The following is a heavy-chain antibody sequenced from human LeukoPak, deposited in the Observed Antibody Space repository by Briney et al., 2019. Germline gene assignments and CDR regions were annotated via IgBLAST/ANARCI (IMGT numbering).Heavy chain of an antibody. J-gene: IGHJ4*02. CDR3: ATDPAMTTVTTFFL. V-gene: IGHV1-24*01. CDR2: FDPEDGET. CDR1: GYTLTELS. Sequence: ASVKVSFKVSGYTLTELSMHWVRQAPGKGLEWMGGFDPEDGETIYAQKFQGRVTMTEDTSTDTAYMELSSLRSEDTAVYYCATDPAMTTVTTFFLWGQGTLVTVSS. D-gene: IGHD4-17*01.